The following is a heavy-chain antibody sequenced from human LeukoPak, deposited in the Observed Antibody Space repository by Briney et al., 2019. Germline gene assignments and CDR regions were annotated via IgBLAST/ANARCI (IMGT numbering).Heavy chain of an antibody. CDR1: GFTVDANA. D-gene: IGHD3-22*01. CDR3: AKDGEYYYDSSGYYFDY. Sequence: GGSLRLSCEASGFTVDANAMAWVRQAPGKGLEWVAGLGSDGRTHYRDSVKGRFTISRDNSKNTLYLQMNSQRAEDTAVYYCAKDGEYYYDSSGYYFDYWGQGTLVTVSS. J-gene: IGHJ4*02. V-gene: IGHV3-23*01. CDR2: LGSDGRT.